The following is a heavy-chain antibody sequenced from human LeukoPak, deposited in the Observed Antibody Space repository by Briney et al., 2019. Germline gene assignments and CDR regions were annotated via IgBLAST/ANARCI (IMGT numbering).Heavy chain of an antibody. CDR2: INQISSHI. D-gene: IGHD3-9*01. V-gene: IGHV3-21*01. CDR1: GVTFSSSA. Sequence: GGSLRLSCAASGVTFSSSAMTWVRQAPGKGLEWVSSINQISSHIYYAESVRGRFSISRDNAKNSVYLQMNSLRAEDTAIYYCARDATQYLRYGYFDYWGPGILVTVSS. CDR3: ARDATQYLRYGYFDY. J-gene: IGHJ4*02.